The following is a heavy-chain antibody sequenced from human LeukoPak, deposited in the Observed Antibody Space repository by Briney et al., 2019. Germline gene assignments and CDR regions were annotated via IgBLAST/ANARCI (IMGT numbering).Heavy chain of an antibody. J-gene: IGHJ6*03. Sequence: PGRSLRLSWAASRFTFSSYGMHWVRQAPGKGLEWVAVIWYDGSNKYYADSVKGRFTISRDNSKNTLYLQMNSLRAEDTAVYYCAKSAQYYYYYYMDVWGKGTTVTVSS. V-gene: IGHV3-33*06. CDR1: RFTFSSYG. CDR3: AKSAQYYYYYYMDV. CDR2: IWYDGSNK.